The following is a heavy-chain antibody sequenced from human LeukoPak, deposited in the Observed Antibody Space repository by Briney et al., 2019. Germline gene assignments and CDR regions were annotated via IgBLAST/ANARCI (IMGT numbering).Heavy chain of an antibody. CDR2: IHASGNT. D-gene: IGHD5-18*01. J-gene: IGHJ6*03. CDR3: ARDLGYGHYFYYYLDV. V-gene: IGHV4-61*02. Sequence: PSQTLSLTCTVSGGSISSYYWTWIRQPAGKGLEYLGRIHASGNTYYNPSLNSRVAISIDTSKNQFSLKVSSVAAADTAVYYCARDLGYGHYFYYYLDVWGKGTTVTVSS. CDR1: GGSISSYY.